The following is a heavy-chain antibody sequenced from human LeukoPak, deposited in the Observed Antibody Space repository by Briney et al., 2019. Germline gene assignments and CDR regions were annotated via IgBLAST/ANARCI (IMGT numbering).Heavy chain of an antibody. CDR2: INTNTGNP. D-gene: IGHD2-2*01. CDR1: GYTFTSYA. Sequence: GASVKVSCKASGYTFTSYAMNWVRQAPGQGLEWMGWINTNTGNPTYAQGFTGRFVFSLDTSVSTAYLQISSLKAEDTAVYYCARGLWAYYCSSTSCSELFDYWGQGTLVTVSS. V-gene: IGHV7-4-1*02. J-gene: IGHJ4*02. CDR3: ARGLWAYYCSSTSCSELFDY.